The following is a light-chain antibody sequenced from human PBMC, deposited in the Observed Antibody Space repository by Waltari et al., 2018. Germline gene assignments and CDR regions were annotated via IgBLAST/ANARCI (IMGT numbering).Light chain of an antibody. CDR1: SNDVGGYNS. J-gene: IGLJ2*01. V-gene: IGLV2-14*01. CDR3: SSQSSNDVVQ. CDR2: DVS. Sequence: QSALTQPASVSGSPGQSVTIFCAGTSNDVGGYNSVSWYQEHPGQAPRVIIYDVSDRPSGVSDRFSGSKSGNTASLTISGLQAEDEADYYCSSQSSNDVVQFGGGTKLTVL.